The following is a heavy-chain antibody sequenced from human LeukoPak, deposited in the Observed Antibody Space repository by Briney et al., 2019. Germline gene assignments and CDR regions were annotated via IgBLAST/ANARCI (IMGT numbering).Heavy chain of an antibody. CDR2: ISGSGGST. CDR3: AKDRIAAPPHDY. D-gene: IGHD6-13*01. CDR1: GFTFSSYA. J-gene: IGHJ4*02. Sequence: GGSLRLSCAASGFTFSSYAMSWVRQAPGKGLEWVSTISGSGGSTYYADSVKGRSTISRDNSKNTLYLQMNSLRAEDTAVYYCAKDRIAAPPHDYWGQGTLVTVSS. V-gene: IGHV3-23*01.